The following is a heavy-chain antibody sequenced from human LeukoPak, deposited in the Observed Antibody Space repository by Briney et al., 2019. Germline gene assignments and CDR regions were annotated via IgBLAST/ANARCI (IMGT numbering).Heavy chain of an antibody. CDR2: INPNSGGT. J-gene: IGHJ5*02. CDR3: ARVPGPRSGGSWNWFDP. Sequence: ASVKVSCKASGYTFTGYYMHWVRQAPGQGLEWMGWINPNSGGTDYAQKFQGRVTMTRDTSISTAYMELSRLRSDDTAVYYCARVPGPRSGGSWNWFDPWGQGTLVTVSS. CDR1: GYTFTGYY. D-gene: IGHD2-15*01. V-gene: IGHV1-2*02.